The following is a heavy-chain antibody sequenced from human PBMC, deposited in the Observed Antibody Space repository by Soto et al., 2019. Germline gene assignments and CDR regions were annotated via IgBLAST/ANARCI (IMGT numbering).Heavy chain of an antibody. V-gene: IGHV3-33*05. J-gene: IGHJ4*02. Sequence: QVQLVESGGGVVQPGTSLRLSCVGSGFTFRSYVIHWVRQAPGNGLEWVALTSYDGSNNFYGDSVKGRFTISRHNSRNTVELQMDSLRFEDTALYYCARWGTTGGLDVWGQGTLVSVSS. D-gene: IGHD3-16*01. CDR3: ARWGTTGGLDV. CDR1: GFTFRSYV. CDR2: TSYDGSNN.